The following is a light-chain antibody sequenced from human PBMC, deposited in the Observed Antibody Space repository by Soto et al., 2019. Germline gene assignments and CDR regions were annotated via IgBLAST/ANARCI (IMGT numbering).Light chain of an antibody. V-gene: IGLV2-14*01. CDR2: GVS. CDR3: TSYTSGSALVV. J-gene: IGLJ2*01. Sequence: QSVLTQPASVSGSPGQSITISCTGTSSDIGGYNYVSWYQQHPGKAPKLMIYGVSNRPSGVSSRFSGSKSGNTASLTISGLQAEDEADYYCTSYTSGSALVVFGGGTKLTVL. CDR1: SSDIGGYNY.